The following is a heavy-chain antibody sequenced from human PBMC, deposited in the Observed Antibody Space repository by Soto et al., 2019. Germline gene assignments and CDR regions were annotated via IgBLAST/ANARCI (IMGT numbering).Heavy chain of an antibody. V-gene: IGHV4-34*01. CDR1: GGSFIGYY. D-gene: IGHD1-7*01. J-gene: IGHJ4*02. CDR2: INHSGST. Sequence: QVQLQQWGAGLLKPSETLSLTCAVYGGSFIGYYWSWIRQPPGKGLEWIGEINHSGSTNYNPSLKSRVTISVDTSKNQFSLKLSSVTAADTAVYYCARGRRTGTTFDYWGQGTLVTVSS. CDR3: ARGRRTGTTFDY.